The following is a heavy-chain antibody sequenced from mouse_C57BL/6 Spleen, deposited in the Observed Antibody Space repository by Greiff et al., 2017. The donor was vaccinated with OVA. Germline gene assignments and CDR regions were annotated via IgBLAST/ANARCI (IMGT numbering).Heavy chain of an antibody. CDR1: GYTFTSYW. Sequence: QVQLQQPGAELVMPGASVKLSCKASGYTFTSYWMHWVKQRPGQGLEWIGEIDPSDSYTNYNQKFKGKSTLTVDKSSSTAYMQLSSLTSEDSAVYYCARGTTVVALDYWGQGTTLTVSS. V-gene: IGHV1-69*01. CDR2: IDPSDSYT. CDR3: ARGTTVVALDY. D-gene: IGHD1-1*01. J-gene: IGHJ2*01.